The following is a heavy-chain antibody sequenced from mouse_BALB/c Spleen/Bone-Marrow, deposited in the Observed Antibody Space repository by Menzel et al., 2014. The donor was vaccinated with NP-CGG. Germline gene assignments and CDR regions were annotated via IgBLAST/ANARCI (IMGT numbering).Heavy chain of an antibody. CDR3: AEGYDSWFAY. CDR2: IDPANGNT. J-gene: IGHJ3*01. CDR1: GFNIEDTY. Sequence: TASGFNIEDTYVHWVKQRPEQGLEWIGRIDPANGNTKYDPKFQGKATVTSDTSSNTAYLHLNSLTSEDTAVYYCAEGYDSWFAYWGQGTLVTVSA. D-gene: IGHD2-2*01. V-gene: IGHV14-3*02.